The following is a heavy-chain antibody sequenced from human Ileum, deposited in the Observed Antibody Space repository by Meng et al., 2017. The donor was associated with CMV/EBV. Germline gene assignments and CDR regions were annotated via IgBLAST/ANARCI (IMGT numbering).Heavy chain of an antibody. CDR2: IKGDGTST. D-gene: IGHD1-26*01. J-gene: IGHJ4*02. Sequence: GGSLRLSCAASGFTFSNYWMHWVRQDPGKGLVWVARIKGDGTSTGYVDSVKGRFTISRDNAKNTQYLQMNNLRAEDTAVFYCVRDGVGAPPFDYWGQGTLVTVSS. V-gene: IGHV3-74*01. CDR3: VRDGVGAPPFDY. CDR1: GFTFSNYW.